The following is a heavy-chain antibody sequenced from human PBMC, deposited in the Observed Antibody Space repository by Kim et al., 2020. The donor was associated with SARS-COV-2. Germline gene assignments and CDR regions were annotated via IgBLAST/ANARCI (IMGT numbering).Heavy chain of an antibody. CDR2: ISYDGSNK. J-gene: IGHJ4*02. V-gene: IGHV3-30*04. CDR1: GFTFSSYA. CDR3: ARGPIAAAPFFDY. D-gene: IGHD6-13*01. Sequence: GGSLRLSCAASGFTFSSYAMHWVRQAPGKGLEWVAVISYDGSNKYYADSVKGRFTISRDNSKNTLYVQMNSLRAEDTAVYYCARGPIAAAPFFDYWGQGTLVTVSS.